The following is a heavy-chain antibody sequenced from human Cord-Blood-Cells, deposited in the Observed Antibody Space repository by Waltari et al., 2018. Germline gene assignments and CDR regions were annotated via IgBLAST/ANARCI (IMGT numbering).Heavy chain of an antibody. V-gene: IGHV4-39*01. Sequence: QLQLQESGPGLVKPSETLSLTCTVSGGSISSSSYYWGWIRQPPGKGLEWIGSIYYSGSTYYNPSLKSRVTISVDTSKNQFSLKLSSVTAADTAVYYCAWGRIFGVVIEGWFDPWGQGTLVTVSS. CDR3: AWGRIFGVVIEGWFDP. CDR1: GGSISSSSYY. D-gene: IGHD3-3*01. CDR2: IYYSGST. J-gene: IGHJ5*02.